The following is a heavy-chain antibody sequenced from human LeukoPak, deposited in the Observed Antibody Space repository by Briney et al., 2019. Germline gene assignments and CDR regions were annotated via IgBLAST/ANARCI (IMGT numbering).Heavy chain of an antibody. Sequence: PSETLSLTCTVSGGSISTYYWSLLRQPAGKGLEWIGRIYASGNTNYNPSLKSRVTMSLDTSKNQFSLRLTSVTAADTAVYYCAREYGSSSGKNAFDVWGQGTMVTVSS. D-gene: IGHD6-6*01. CDR3: AREYGSSSGKNAFDV. V-gene: IGHV4-4*07. CDR2: IYASGNT. J-gene: IGHJ3*01. CDR1: GGSISTYY.